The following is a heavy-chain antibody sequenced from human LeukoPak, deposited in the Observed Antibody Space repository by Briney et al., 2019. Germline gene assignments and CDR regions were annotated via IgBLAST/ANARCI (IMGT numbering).Heavy chain of an antibody. J-gene: IGHJ4*02. CDR2: IYPGASDT. Sequence: GESLKISCKGSGYSFTTYWIGWVRQKPGKGLEWMGIIYPGASDTIYSPSFEGRVTISADMSISTASLQWSSLKASDTAMYYCARMAVAATFSYFDYWGQGILVTVSS. CDR1: GYSFTTYW. CDR3: ARMAVAATFSYFDY. D-gene: IGHD6-19*01. V-gene: IGHV5-51*01.